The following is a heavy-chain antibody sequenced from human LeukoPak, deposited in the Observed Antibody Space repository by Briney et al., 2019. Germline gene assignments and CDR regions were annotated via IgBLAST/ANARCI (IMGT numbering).Heavy chain of an antibody. Sequence: GGSLRLSCAASGFTFDDYAMHWVRQAPGKGLEWVSLISWDGGSTYYTDSVKGRFTISRDNSKNSLYLQMNSLRAEDTALYYCAKRGLGDSSGYYDYWGQGTLVTVSS. CDR2: ISWDGGST. CDR3: AKRGLGDSSGYYDY. D-gene: IGHD3-22*01. J-gene: IGHJ4*02. V-gene: IGHV3-43D*03. CDR1: GFTFDDYA.